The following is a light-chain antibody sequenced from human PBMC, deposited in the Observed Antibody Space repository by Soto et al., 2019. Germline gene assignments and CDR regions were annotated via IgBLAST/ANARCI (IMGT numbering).Light chain of an antibody. J-gene: IGKJ4*01. Sequence: EIVMTQSPATLSVSPGERATLSCRASQSVSSNLAWYQQKPGQAPRLLIYGESTRATGIPARFSGSGSGTEFTLTISSLQSADFAVYYCQQYNNWPLTFGGGTKVEIK. CDR1: QSVSSN. CDR3: QQYNNWPLT. CDR2: GES. V-gene: IGKV3-15*01.